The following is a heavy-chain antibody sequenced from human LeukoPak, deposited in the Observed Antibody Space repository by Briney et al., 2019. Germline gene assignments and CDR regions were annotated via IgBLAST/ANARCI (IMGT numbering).Heavy chain of an antibody. J-gene: IGHJ4*02. Sequence: PGGSLRLSCTASGFTLGSHDVHWVPQIPGQGRECVAAVSSGFHAFFADSVQGRFTVSREDARNSLYLQMNSLRAGDTAVYYCVREARGYHYTYFDYWGQSTLVTVSS. V-gene: IGHV3-13*01. D-gene: IGHD5-18*01. CDR3: VREARGYHYTYFDY. CDR1: GFTLGSHD. CDR2: VSSGFHA.